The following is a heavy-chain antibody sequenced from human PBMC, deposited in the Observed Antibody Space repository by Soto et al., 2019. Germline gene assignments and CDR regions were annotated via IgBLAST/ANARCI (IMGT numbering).Heavy chain of an antibody. V-gene: IGHV2-5*02. CDR1: GFSLNTGGVG. CDR2: IHWDDDK. D-gene: IGHD6-19*01. CDR3: ARRRGGFGGGWTTPYFDY. Sequence: QITLKESGPTVVKPTQTLTLTCSLSGFSLNTGGVGVGWIRQPPGKALEWLAAIHWDDDKSWNPSLRDRLTINRDASYDQVVLTVTNMDPVDTGTYYCARRRGGFGGGWTTPYFDYWGQGTLVTVSS. J-gene: IGHJ4*02.